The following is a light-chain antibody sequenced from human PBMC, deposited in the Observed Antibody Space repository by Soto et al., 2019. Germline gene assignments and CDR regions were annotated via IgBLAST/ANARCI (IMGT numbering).Light chain of an antibody. Sequence: QSVLTQPPSASGSPGQSVTISCTGTSSDVGGYNYVSWYQQHPGKAPTLMIYDVSKRPSGVPDRFSGSKSGHTASLTVSGLQAEDEADYYCSSYAGSNNVVFGGGTHLTVL. CDR2: DVS. CDR1: SSDVGGYNY. J-gene: IGLJ2*01. V-gene: IGLV2-8*01. CDR3: SSYAGSNNVV.